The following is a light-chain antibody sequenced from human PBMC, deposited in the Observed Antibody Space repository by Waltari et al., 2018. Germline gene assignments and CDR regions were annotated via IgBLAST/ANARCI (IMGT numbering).Light chain of an antibody. V-gene: IGLV2-11*01. Sequence: QSALTQPRSVSGSPGQSVTISCPGPSNDVGGYTYVSWYQQHPGKAPKLIIYDFSKRPSGVPDRFSGSKSGNTASLTISGLQSEDEADYFCCSYAGSSSLVFGGGSSLTVL. CDR2: DFS. J-gene: IGLJ3*02. CDR1: SNDVGGYTY. CDR3: CSYAGSSSLV.